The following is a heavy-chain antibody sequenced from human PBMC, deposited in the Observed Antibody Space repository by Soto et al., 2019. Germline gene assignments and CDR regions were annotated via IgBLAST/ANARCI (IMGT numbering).Heavy chain of an antibody. CDR3: ARDVSNYYDSSGYFRFDP. Sequence: ASVKVSCKASGYTVTSYGISWVRQAPGQVLEWMGWISAYNGNTNYAQKLQGRVTMTTDTSTSTAYMELRSLRSDDTAVYYCARDVSNYYDSSGYFRFDPWGQGTLVTVSS. CDR1: GYTVTSYG. CDR2: ISAYNGNT. J-gene: IGHJ5*02. D-gene: IGHD3-22*01. V-gene: IGHV1-18*04.